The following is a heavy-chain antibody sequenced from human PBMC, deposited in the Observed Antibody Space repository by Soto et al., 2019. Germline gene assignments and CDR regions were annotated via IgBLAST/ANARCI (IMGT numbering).Heavy chain of an antibody. CDR3: ARGVRLFRGSFDP. CDR2: INHKTNT. J-gene: IGHJ5*02. Sequence: QVHLQQWGAGLLKPSETLSLTCAVYGGSFSDTYWNGFRQPPGKGREWIGEINHKTNTNYHPSLTSRVAITVDTSKNHFSLRLTSVSAADTAVYYCARGVRLFRGSFDPWGQGTLVTVSS. CDR1: GGSFSDTY. V-gene: IGHV4-34*01. D-gene: IGHD2-15*01.